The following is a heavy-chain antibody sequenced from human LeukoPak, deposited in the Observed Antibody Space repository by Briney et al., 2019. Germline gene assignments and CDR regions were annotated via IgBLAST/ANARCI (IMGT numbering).Heavy chain of an antibody. CDR2: ISWNSGRI. CDR3: VTGHFGTTLGDYFDY. Sequence: GRSLRLSXAASGFRFDDYAMHWVCQAPGKGLEWVSGISWNSGRICYADSVKGRFTISRDNAKNSLYLQMNSLRAEDMALYYCVTGHFGTTLGDYFDYWGQGTLVTVSS. J-gene: IGHJ4*02. D-gene: IGHD1-14*01. V-gene: IGHV3-9*03. CDR1: GFRFDDYA.